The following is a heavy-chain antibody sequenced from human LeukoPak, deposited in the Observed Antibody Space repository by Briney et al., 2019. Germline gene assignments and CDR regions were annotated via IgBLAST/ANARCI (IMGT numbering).Heavy chain of an antibody. V-gene: IGHV3-23*01. CDR2: ISGSGAST. D-gene: IGHD1-26*01. J-gene: IGHJ4*02. Sequence: GGSLRLSCLTSGFTFSTNAMSWVRQAPGKGLEWISGISGSGASTYYVDSVTGRFTISRDNSRNTLYLQMNSLRGDDTAVYYCAKDVGKWESLHFFDYWGQGTLVTVSS. CDR1: GFTFSTNA. CDR3: AKDVGKWESLHFFDY.